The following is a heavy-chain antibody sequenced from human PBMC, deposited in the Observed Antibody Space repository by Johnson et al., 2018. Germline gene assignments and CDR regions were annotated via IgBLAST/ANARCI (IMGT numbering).Heavy chain of an antibody. V-gene: IGHV3-48*02. Sequence: VQLVQSGGGLVQXGGSXRLXCAASGFTFSSYSMSWVRQAPGTGLEWISYISSTSSVIYYADSVKGRFPISRDNAKNSLYLQMNSLRDEDTAVYYFARRRDGYCSGADCFIDAFDIWGQGTMVTVSS. J-gene: IGHJ3*02. CDR2: ISSTSSVI. CDR1: GFTFSSYS. CDR3: ARRRDGYCSGADCFIDAFDI. D-gene: IGHD2-15*01.